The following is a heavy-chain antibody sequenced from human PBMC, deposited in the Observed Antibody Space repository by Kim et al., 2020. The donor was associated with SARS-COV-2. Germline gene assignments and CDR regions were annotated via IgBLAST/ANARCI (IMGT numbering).Heavy chain of an antibody. CDR3: AKPGTYYSSGWPWSWVYDY. J-gene: IGHJ4*02. V-gene: IGHV3-23*01. Sequence: GRFTISRDNSKNTLYLQMNSLRAEDTAVYYCAKPGTYYSSGWPWSWVYDYWGQGTLVTVSS. D-gene: IGHD6-19*01.